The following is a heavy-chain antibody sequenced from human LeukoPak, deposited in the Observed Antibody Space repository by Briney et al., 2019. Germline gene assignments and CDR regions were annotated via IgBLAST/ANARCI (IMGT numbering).Heavy chain of an antibody. V-gene: IGHV5-51*01. J-gene: IGHJ4*02. D-gene: IGHD3-9*01. Sequence: GESLKISCKGSGCSFTSYWIGWVRQMPGKGLEWMGIIYPGDSDTRYSPSFQGQVTISADKSISTAYLQWSSLKASDTAMYYCARHTTYYDILTTDWGQGTLVTVSS. CDR1: GCSFTSYW. CDR3: ARHTTYYDILTTD. CDR2: IYPGDSDT.